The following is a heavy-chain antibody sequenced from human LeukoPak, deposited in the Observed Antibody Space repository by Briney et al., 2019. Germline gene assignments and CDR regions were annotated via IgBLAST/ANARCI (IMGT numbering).Heavy chain of an antibody. CDR3: ATANPTPRGINFDY. J-gene: IGHJ4*02. D-gene: IGHD3-10*01. CDR1: GFTFSTSA. Sequence: GGSLRLSCAASGFTFSTSAMSWVRQAPGKGLQWLSSINGGDYSTYYADSVRGRFTISRDSSKNILYLQMNSLRTNDTAIYYCATANPTPRGINFDYWGQGTLVTVAS. CDR2: INGGDYST. V-gene: IGHV3-23*01.